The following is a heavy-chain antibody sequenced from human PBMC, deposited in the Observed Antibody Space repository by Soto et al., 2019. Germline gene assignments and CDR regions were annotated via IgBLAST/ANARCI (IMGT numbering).Heavy chain of an antibody. D-gene: IGHD2-15*01. CDR2: IKQDGTEK. V-gene: IGHV3-7*02. CDR3: ATGNVVVVAATVHYGYFDY. J-gene: IGHJ4*02. Sequence: XGSLRLSCAASGFIFRSFWMSWVRQAPGKGLEWVANIKQDGTEKNYLDSVKGRFTISRDNAKNSQYLQMNSLRAEDTAVYYCATGNVVVVAATVHYGYFDYWGQGTLVTVSS. CDR1: GFIFRSFW.